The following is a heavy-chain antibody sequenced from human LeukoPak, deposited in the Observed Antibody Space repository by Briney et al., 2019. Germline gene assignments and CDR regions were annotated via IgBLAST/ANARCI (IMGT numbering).Heavy chain of an antibody. CDR2: IYTSGGT. J-gene: IGHJ6*03. Sequence: PSETLSLTCTVSGGSISSGSYSWSWIRQPAGKGLEWIGRIYTSGGTNYNPSLKSRVTISVDTSKNQFSLKLSSVTAADTAVYYCARETSQKGAHYMDVWGKGTTVTVSS. CDR3: ARETSQKGAHYMDV. D-gene: IGHD3-16*01. V-gene: IGHV4-61*02. CDR1: GGSISSGSYS.